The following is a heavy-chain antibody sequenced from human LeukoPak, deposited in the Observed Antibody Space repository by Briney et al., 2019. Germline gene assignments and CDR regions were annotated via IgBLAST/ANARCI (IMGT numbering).Heavy chain of an antibody. CDR2: IYYSGST. CDR3: ARESQHYDFWSGYPKYYYYYMDV. V-gene: IGHV4-39*07. J-gene: IGHJ6*03. Sequence: SGTLSLTCTVSGGSISSSSYYWGWIRQPPGKGLEWIGSIYYSGSTYYNPSLKSRVTISVDTSKNQFSLKLSSVTAADTAVYYCARESQHYDFWSGYPKYYYYYMDVWGKGTTVTVSS. D-gene: IGHD3-3*01. CDR1: GGSISSSSYY.